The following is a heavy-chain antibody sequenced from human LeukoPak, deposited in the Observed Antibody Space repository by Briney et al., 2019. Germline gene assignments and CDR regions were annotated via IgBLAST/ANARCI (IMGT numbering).Heavy chain of an antibody. V-gene: IGHV3-9*03. Sequence: PGGSLRLSCAASGFTFDDYAMHWVRQAPGKGLEWVSGISWNSGSIGYADSVKGRFTISRDNAKNSLYLQMNSLRAEDMALYYCAKTPHHYYDSSGYFDYWGQGTLVTVSS. D-gene: IGHD3-22*01. CDR1: GFTFDDYA. J-gene: IGHJ4*02. CDR2: ISWNSGSI. CDR3: AKTPHHYYDSSGYFDY.